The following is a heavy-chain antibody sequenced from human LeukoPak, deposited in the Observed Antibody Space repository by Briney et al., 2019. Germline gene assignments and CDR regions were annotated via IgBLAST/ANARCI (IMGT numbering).Heavy chain of an antibody. CDR1: GGSIRSSSYY. Sequence: SQTLSLTCAVSGGSIRSSSYYWGWIRQPPGKGLEWIGSIYYNGITYYNPSLESRVTISIDVSKNQFSLKVDSMTAADTAVYYCARGGAWSMVRPDWFDPWGQGTLVTVSS. V-gene: IGHV4-39*07. J-gene: IGHJ5*02. CDR2: IYYNGIT. D-gene: IGHD3-10*01. CDR3: ARGGAWSMVRPDWFDP.